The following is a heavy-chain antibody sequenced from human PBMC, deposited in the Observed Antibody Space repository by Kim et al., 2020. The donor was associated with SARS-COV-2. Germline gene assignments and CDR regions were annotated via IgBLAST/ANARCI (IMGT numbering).Heavy chain of an antibody. CDR3: ARDDRRNTYCSSTSCRRELGY. V-gene: IGHV6-1*01. Sequence: SQTLSLTCAISGDSVPSNSAAWNWISQSPSRGLEWLGRTYYRSKWYNDYAVSVKSRITINPDTSKNQCSLQLNSVTPEDTAVYYCARDDRRNTYCSSTSCRRELGYWGQGTLITVSS. J-gene: IGHJ4*02. D-gene: IGHD2-2*01. CDR1: GDSVPSNSAA. CDR2: TYYRSKWYN.